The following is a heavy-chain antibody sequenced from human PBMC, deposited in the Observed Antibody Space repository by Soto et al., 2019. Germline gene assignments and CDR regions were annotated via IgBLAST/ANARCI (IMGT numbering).Heavy chain of an antibody. J-gene: IGHJ5*02. CDR1: GDSVSSNSAA. Sequence: PSQTLSLTCAISGDSVSSNSAAWNWIRQSPSRGLEWLGKTYYRSRWYNDYAVSVKSRITINPDTSKNQFSLQLNSVTPDDTAVYYCVREEILVAYNWFDPWGQGTLVTVSS. CDR2: TYYRSRWYN. V-gene: IGHV6-1*01. CDR3: VREEILVAYNWFDP. D-gene: IGHD2-15*01.